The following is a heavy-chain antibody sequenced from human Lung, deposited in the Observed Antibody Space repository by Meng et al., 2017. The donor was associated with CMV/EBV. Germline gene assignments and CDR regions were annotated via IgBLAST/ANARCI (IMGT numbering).Heavy chain of an antibody. CDR2: ISSSSSYI. CDR3: ATGGAARQEDY. V-gene: IGHV3-21*01. Sequence: SWAASGVTFSSYSMNWVRQAPGKGLEWVSSISSSSSYIYYADSVKGRFTISRDNAKNSLYLQMNSLRAEDTAVYYCATGGAARQEDYWGQGTLVTVSS. J-gene: IGHJ4*02. D-gene: IGHD6-6*01. CDR1: GVTFSSYS.